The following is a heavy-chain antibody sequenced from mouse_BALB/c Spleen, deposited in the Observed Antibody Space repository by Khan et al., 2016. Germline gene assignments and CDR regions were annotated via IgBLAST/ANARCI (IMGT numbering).Heavy chain of an antibody. CDR1: GYTFTDYA. Sequence: QVQLKESGAELVRPGVSVKISCKGSGYTFTDYAMIWVKQSHAKSLEWIGVISAYYGDARYNQKFKGKATMTVDKSSSTAYMELARLTSEDSAIYYCAREDYGNSYAMDYWGQGTSVTVSS. D-gene: IGHD2-1*01. J-gene: IGHJ4*01. CDR3: AREDYGNSYAMDY. V-gene: IGHV1S137*01. CDR2: ISAYYGDA.